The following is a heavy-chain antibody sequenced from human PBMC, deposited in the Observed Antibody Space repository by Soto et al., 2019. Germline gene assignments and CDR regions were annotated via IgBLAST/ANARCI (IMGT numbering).Heavy chain of an antibody. J-gene: IGHJ4*02. CDR3: ATPTPLRGAMITNINFDF. CDR1: GGSISSYY. Sequence: PSETLSLTCTVSGGSISSYYWSWIRQPPGKGLEWIGYIYYSGSTNYNPSLKSRVTISVDTSKNQFSLKLSSVTAADTAVYYCATPTPLRGAMITNINFDFWGQGTPVTVSS. CDR2: IYYSGST. D-gene: IGHD3-10*01. V-gene: IGHV4-59*01.